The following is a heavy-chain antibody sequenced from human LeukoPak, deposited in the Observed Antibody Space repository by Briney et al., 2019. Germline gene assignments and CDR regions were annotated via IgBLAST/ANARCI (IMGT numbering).Heavy chain of an antibody. Sequence: PGGSLRLSCAASGFTVSSNYMSWVRQAPGKGLEWVSVIYSGGSTYYLDSVKGRLTISRDNYKNTLYLQMNSLRAEDTAVYYCARDLYSSGWYITGYWGQGTLVTVSS. CDR2: IYSGGST. CDR1: GFTVSSNY. J-gene: IGHJ4*02. CDR3: ARDLYSSGWYITGY. D-gene: IGHD6-19*01. V-gene: IGHV3-53*01.